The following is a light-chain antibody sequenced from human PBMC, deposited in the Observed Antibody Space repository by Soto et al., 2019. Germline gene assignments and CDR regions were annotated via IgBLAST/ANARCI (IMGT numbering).Light chain of an antibody. CDR1: QSVSKY. Sequence: DIQMTQSPSSLSASVGDRVTITCRASQSVSKYLNWYQQKTGKAPKILIYDASNLETGVPSRFSGSGSGTDFTFTISSLQPEDIARYYCQQYDNLPITFGQGTRLEIK. J-gene: IGKJ5*01. CDR3: QQYDNLPIT. CDR2: DAS. V-gene: IGKV1-33*01.